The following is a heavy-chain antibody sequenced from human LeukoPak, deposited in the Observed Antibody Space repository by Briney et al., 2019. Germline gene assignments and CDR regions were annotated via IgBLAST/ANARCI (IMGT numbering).Heavy chain of an antibody. CDR1: EYTFTSYD. CDR2: MNPNSGNT. D-gene: IGHD2-15*01. J-gene: IGHJ5*02. V-gene: IGHV1-8*01. Sequence: ASVKVSCKASEYTFTSYDINWVRQATGQGLEWMGWMNPNSGNTVYAQKFQGRVTMTRDTSISTAYMELSSLRSEDTAMYYCARKNYCSGGSCYSRGWFDLWGQGTLVTVSS. CDR3: ARKNYCSGGSCYSRGWFDL.